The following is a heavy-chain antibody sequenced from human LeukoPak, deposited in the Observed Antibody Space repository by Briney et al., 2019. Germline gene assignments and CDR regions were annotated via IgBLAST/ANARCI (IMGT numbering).Heavy chain of an antibody. CDR2: FDPEDGET. J-gene: IGHJ4*02. D-gene: IGHD5-12*01. CDR1: GYALTELS. Sequence: ASVKVSCKISGYALTELSMHWVRQAPGKGLEWMGGFDPEDGETIYAQKFQGRVTMTEDASTDTAYMELSSLRSEDMAVYYCASSEVVATFSFDYWGQGTLVTVSS. CDR3: ASSEVVATFSFDY. V-gene: IGHV1-24*01.